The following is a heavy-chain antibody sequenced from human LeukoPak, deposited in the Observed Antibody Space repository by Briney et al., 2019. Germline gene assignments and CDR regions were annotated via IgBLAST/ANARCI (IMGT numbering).Heavy chain of an antibody. V-gene: IGHV5-51*01. CDR1: GYSFTSYW. D-gene: IGHD2-2*01. J-gene: IGHJ5*02. Sequence: GESLKISCKGSGYSFTSYWIGWVRQMPGKGLEWMGIIYPGDSDTRYSPSFQGQVTISADKSISTAYLQWSSLKASDTAMYYCARQYYCSSTSCHPNWFDPWGQGTLVTVSS. CDR3: ARQYYCSSTSCHPNWFDP. CDR2: IYPGDSDT.